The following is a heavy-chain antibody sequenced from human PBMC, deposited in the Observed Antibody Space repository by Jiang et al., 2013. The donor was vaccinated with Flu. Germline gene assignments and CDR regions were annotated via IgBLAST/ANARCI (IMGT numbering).Heavy chain of an antibody. D-gene: IGHD4-11*01. V-gene: IGHV6-1*01. J-gene: IGHJ5*02. CDR3: ARDLPNDYSKRFDP. CDR2: TYYRSKWYN. Sequence: QTLSLTCAISGDSVSSNSAAWNWIRQSPSRGLEWLGRTYYRSKWYNDYAVSVKSRITINPDTSKNQFSLQLNSVTPEDTAVYYCARDLPNDYSKRFDPWGQGTLVTVSS. CDR1: GDSVSSNSAA.